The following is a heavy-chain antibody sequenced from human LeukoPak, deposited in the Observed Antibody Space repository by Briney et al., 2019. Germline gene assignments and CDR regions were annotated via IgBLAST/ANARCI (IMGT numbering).Heavy chain of an antibody. CDR1: GGSISSYY. D-gene: IGHD6-13*01. J-gene: IGHJ6*02. CDR2: IYTSGST. CDR3: ARTHSSSWPHYYYYYYGMGV. V-gene: IGHV4-4*07. Sequence: SETLSLTCTVSGGSISSYYWSWIRQPAGKGLEWIGRIYTSGSTNYNPSLKSRVTMSVDTSKNQFSLKLSSVTAADTAVYYCARTHSSSWPHYYYYYYGMGVWGQGTTVTVSS.